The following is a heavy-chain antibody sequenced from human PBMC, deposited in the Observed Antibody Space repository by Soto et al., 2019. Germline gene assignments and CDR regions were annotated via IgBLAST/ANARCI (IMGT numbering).Heavy chain of an antibody. Sequence: QVQLMESGGGVVQPARSLRLSCAASGFTFSDYGMHWVRQAPGKGLEWVAAISGDGRDTYYGDSVKGRFTISRDNSRNTLYVQMNSLRVEDTAVYYCVQGTAGARQWLGYWGQGTLVTVSS. J-gene: IGHJ4*02. CDR3: VQGTAGARQWLGY. D-gene: IGHD6-19*01. V-gene: IGHV3-30*18. CDR1: GFTFSDYG. CDR2: ISGDGRDT.